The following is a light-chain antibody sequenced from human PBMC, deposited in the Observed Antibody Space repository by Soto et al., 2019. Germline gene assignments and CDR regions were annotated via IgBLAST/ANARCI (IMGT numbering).Light chain of an antibody. Sequence: QSVLTQPPSVSGSPGQSITISCTGSSSDVGGYNYVCWYQQHPGKAPKLMIYEVSNPPSGVSNRFSGYKSGNTASLTISVLQDEDEDDYYCSSYTRHSTLVFGGGTKLTVL. CDR2: EVS. CDR1: SSDVGGYNY. V-gene: IGLV2-14*01. J-gene: IGLJ2*01. CDR3: SSYTRHSTLV.